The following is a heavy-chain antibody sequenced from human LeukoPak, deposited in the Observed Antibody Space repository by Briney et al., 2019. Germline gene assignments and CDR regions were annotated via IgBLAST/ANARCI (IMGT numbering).Heavy chain of an antibody. Sequence: SETLSLTCVVYAESFSGYYWSWIRQPPGKGLEWIGEINHSGTTSYNPSLKSRVTISLDTSKNEFSLRLSSVTAADTAVYYCARQYSSGFLDYWGQGTLVTVSS. V-gene: IGHV4-34*01. J-gene: IGHJ4*02. D-gene: IGHD6-19*01. CDR2: INHSGTT. CDR1: AESFSGYY. CDR3: ARQYSSGFLDY.